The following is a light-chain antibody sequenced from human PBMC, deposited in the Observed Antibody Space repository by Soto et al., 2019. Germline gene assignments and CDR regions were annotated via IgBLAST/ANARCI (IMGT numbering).Light chain of an antibody. J-gene: IGKJ1*01. CDR2: AAS. V-gene: IGKV1-39*01. Sequence: DIQMTQSPSTPSASLGDRVPTPCRASQSISNYLNWYQQKPGKAPKLLIFAASSLQSGVPSRFSGSRSGPDFTLTISSLQPEDFATYYCQQSYSSPPTFGQGTKVDIK. CDR1: QSISNY. CDR3: QQSYSSPPT.